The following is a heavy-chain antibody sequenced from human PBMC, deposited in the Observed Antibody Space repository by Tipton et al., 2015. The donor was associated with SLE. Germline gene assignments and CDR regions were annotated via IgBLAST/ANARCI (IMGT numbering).Heavy chain of an antibody. CDR3: ASLVWRKAFDI. J-gene: IGHJ3*02. Sequence: LRLSCTVSGGSISSGSYYWSWIRQPAGKGLEWIGYIYTSGSTNYNPSLKSRVTISVDTSKNQFSLKLSSVTAADTAVYYCASLVWRKAFDIWGQGTMVTVAS. CDR1: GGSISSGSYY. V-gene: IGHV4-61*09. D-gene: IGHD2-8*01. CDR2: IYTSGST.